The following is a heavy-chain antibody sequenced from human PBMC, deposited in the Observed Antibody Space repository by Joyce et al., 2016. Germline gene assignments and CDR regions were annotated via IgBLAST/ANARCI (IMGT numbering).Heavy chain of an antibody. CDR2: ISDDGTHT. D-gene: IGHD2-21*01. CDR3: AGATGDRSWRKYSLDY. J-gene: IGHJ4*02. CDR1: GFIFNNYA. Sequence: QVRLVESGGGVVQPGGSLRLSCAASGFIFNNYALHWVRQAPGKGLEWVARISDDGTHTDYGDSVQRRFTISRDNTKDTRYLQIDSLRKEYKAKYVCAGATGDRSWRKYSLDYWGQGSLVTISS. V-gene: IGHV3-30*01.